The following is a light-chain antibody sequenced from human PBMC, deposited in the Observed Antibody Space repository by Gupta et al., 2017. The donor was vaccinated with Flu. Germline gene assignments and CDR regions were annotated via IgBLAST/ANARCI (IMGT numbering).Light chain of an antibody. CDR2: EAS. V-gene: IGKV1-5*03. CDR3: QRYDSLWT. CDR1: QSISNW. Sequence: DIEMTQSPFTLSASVGDTVTITCLASQSISNWLAWYQQKPGKVPKLLIYEASSLKSGVPTRFSGSGAGTESTLTSSSLQPDDVATYYCQRYDSLWTFGQGTRVEIK. J-gene: IGKJ1*01.